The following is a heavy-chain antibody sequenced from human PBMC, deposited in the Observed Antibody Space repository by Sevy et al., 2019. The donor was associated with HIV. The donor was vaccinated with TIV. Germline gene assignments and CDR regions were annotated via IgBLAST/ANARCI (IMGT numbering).Heavy chain of an antibody. J-gene: IGHJ6*02. V-gene: IGHV3-30*04. D-gene: IGHD6-13*01. CDR3: ARDVVLAAAGYYYYGMDV. CDR2: ISYDGSNK. Sequence: GGSLRLSCAASGFTFSSYAMHWVRQAPGKGLEWVAVISYDGSNKYYADSVKGRFTISRDNSKNTLYLQMNSLRAGDTAVYYCARDVVLAAAGYYYYGMDVWGQGTTVTVSS. CDR1: GFTFSSYA.